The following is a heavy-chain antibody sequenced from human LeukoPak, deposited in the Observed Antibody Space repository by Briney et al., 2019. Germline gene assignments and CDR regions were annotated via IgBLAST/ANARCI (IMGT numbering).Heavy chain of an antibody. CDR1: GGTFSSYA. D-gene: IGHD2-21*01. J-gene: IGHJ4*02. CDR2: IIPIFGTA. V-gene: IGHV1-69*05. Sequence: GSSVKVSCKASGGTFSSYAISWVRQAPGQGLEWMGGIIPIFGTANYAQKFQGRVTITTDESTSTAYMELSSLRSDDTAMYYCARAWVGESPASPPYYWGQGTLVTVSS. CDR3: ARAWVGESPASPPYY.